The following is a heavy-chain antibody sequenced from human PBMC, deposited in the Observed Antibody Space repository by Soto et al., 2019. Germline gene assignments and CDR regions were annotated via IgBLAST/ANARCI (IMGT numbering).Heavy chain of an antibody. CDR3: ATLPPRIVVVKTELPT. CDR2: IYYSGST. CDR1: GGSISSGDYY. J-gene: IGHJ5*02. Sequence: SETLSLTCTVSGGSISSGDYYWSWIRQPPGKSLEKIGYIYYSGSTYYNPSLKNQVTISVDKSNNQFSLELRSVTAADMAVYYCATLPPRIVVVKTELPTWGQGILVTVSS. V-gene: IGHV4-30-4*01. D-gene: IGHD2-15*01.